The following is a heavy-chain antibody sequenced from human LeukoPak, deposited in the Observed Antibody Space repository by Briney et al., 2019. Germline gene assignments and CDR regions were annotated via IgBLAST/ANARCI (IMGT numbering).Heavy chain of an antibody. CDR1: GYSISSGCY. CDR2: IYHSGST. Sequence: SETLSLTCTVSGYSISSGCYWGWIRQPPGKGLEWIGSIYHSGSTNYNPSLKSRVTISVDTSKNQFSLKLSSVTAADTAVYYCVRERTPKYYYGSGSYGGTWYFDYWGQGTLVTVSS. D-gene: IGHD3-10*01. CDR3: VRERTPKYYYGSGSYGGTWYFDY. V-gene: IGHV4-38-2*02. J-gene: IGHJ4*02.